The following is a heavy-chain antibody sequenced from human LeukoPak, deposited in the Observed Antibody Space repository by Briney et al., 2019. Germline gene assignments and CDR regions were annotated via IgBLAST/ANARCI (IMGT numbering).Heavy chain of an antibody. Sequence: SETLSLTCAVSDDSFSSHYWTWIRQPPGKRLEWIGYISYIGSTNYNPSHKSRVTISIDTSKNQFSLKLSSVTAADTAVYYCARDLVTVTKGFDIWGQGTMVSVSS. CDR3: ARDLVTVTKGFDI. V-gene: IGHV4-59*11. CDR1: DDSFSSHY. D-gene: IGHD4-17*01. CDR2: ISYIGST. J-gene: IGHJ3*02.